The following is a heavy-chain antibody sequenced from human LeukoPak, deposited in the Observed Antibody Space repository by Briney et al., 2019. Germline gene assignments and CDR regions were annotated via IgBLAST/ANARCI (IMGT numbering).Heavy chain of an antibody. Sequence: GGSLRLSCAASGFTLSSSWMHWVRQAPGKGLVWVSGINSDGSSTKCADSVKGRFTISRGNAKSTLYLQMDSLRAEDTAVYYCARAGAYHFDNWGQGTLVTVSS. D-gene: IGHD3-16*01. CDR3: ARAGAYHFDN. CDR2: INSDGSST. V-gene: IGHV3-74*03. J-gene: IGHJ4*02. CDR1: GFTLSSSW.